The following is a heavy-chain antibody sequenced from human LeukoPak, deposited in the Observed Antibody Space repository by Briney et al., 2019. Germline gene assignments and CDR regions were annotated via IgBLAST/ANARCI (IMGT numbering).Heavy chain of an antibody. CDR2: ISSSGGTM. V-gene: IGHV3-48*03. Sequence: PGGSLRLSCAASGFTFSSSGFTFSDYEMYWVRQAPGKGRERVSYISSSGGTMYYADSVKGRFTISRDNAKNSLYLHMNSLRAEDTAVYHCTRLTVASNFDHWGRGILVTVSS. CDR1: GFTFSSSGFTFSDYE. CDR3: TRLTVASNFDH. D-gene: IGHD6-19*01. J-gene: IGHJ4*02.